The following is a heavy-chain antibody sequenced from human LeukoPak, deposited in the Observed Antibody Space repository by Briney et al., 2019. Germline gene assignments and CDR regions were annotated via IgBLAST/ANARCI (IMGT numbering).Heavy chain of an antibody. CDR1: GGSVSYDGYY. J-gene: IGHJ4*02. V-gene: IGHV4-39*07. Sequence: SETLSLTCSVSGGSVSYDGYYWGWIRQPPGKGLEWIGTIYYSGSTYYDPSLKSRVTISVDTSKNQFSLNLNSVTAADTAVYYCARGGSLMTMVNWGQGTLVTVSS. D-gene: IGHD4/OR15-4a*01. CDR3: ARGGSLMTMVN. CDR2: IYYSGST.